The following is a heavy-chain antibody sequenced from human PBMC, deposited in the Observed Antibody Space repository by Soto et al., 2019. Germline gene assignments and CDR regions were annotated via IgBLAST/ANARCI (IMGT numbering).Heavy chain of an antibody. V-gene: IGHV3-74*01. CDR1: GISFISYW. CDR3: AREGLSLGLL. Sequence: PGGSLRLSCAASGISFISYWMHWVRQAPGKGLVWVSRINIDGSSTSYADFVKGRFTISRDNAKNTLYLQMNSLRAEDTAVYYCAREGLSLGLLWGQGTLVTVSS. D-gene: IGHD1-26*01. J-gene: IGHJ4*02. CDR2: INIDGSST.